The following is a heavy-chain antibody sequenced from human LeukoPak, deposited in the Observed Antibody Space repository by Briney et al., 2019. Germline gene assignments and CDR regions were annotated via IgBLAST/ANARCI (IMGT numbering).Heavy chain of an antibody. CDR3: ARGAYYYGSGSYFGY. CDR1: GDTFSRYA. Sequence: SVKVSCKASGDTFSRYAISWVRQAPGQGLEWMGGIIPVLSTANYAQKFQDRVTITADESTSTTYMELSSLRSEDTAVYYCARGAYYYGSGSYFGYWGQGTLVTVSS. V-gene: IGHV1-69*13. J-gene: IGHJ4*02. CDR2: IIPVLSTA. D-gene: IGHD3-10*01.